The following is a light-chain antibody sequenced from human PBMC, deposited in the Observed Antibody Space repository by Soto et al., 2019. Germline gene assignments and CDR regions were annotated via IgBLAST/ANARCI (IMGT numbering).Light chain of an antibody. Sequence: QAVVTQPPSASGTPGQRVTISCSGSSSNIGSNYVYWYQQLPGTAPKLLIYRNNQRPSGVPDRFSGSKSGTSASLAISGLRSGGEADYYCAAWDDSLVVFGGGTKLTVL. V-gene: IGLV1-47*01. CDR3: AAWDDSLVV. CDR2: RNN. J-gene: IGLJ2*01. CDR1: SSNIGSNY.